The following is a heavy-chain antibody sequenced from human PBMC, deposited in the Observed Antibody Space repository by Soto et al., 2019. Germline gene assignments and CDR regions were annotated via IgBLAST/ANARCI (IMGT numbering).Heavy chain of an antibody. CDR3: ARDTLRYFDWYYYYGMDV. D-gene: IGHD3-9*01. CDR2: ISYDGSNK. CDR1: GFTFSSYA. V-gene: IGHV3-30-3*01. J-gene: IGHJ6*02. Sequence: PGGSLRLSCAASGFTFSSYAMHWVRQAPGKGLEWVAVISYDGSNKYYADSVKGRFTISRDNSKNTLYLQMNSLRAEDTAVYYCARDTLRYFDWYYYYGMDVWGQGTTVTVSS.